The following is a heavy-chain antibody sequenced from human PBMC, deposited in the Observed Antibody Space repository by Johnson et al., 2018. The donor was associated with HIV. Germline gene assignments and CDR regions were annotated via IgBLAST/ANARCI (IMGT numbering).Heavy chain of an antibody. D-gene: IGHD1-26*01. CDR2: ISSSGTTI. Sequence: MLLVESGGGVVRPGGSLRLSCAASGFTFDDYDMTWVRQAPGKGLEWVSCISSSGTTIYYADSMKGRFTISRDNAKNSLYLQMNSLRAEDTALYYCAKDIRPGWEIRGNAFDIWGQGTMVTVSS. CDR3: AKDIRPGWEIRGNAFDI. CDR1: GFTFDDYD. V-gene: IGHV3-20*04. J-gene: IGHJ3*02.